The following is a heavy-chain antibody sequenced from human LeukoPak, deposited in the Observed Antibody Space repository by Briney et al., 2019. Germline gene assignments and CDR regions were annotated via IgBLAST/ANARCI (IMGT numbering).Heavy chain of an antibody. V-gene: IGHV4-34*01. D-gene: IGHD3-3*01. CDR3: AVGITILGVAASFDS. J-gene: IGHJ4*02. Sequence: PSETLSLTCAVYGASYNAYYWSWIRQPPGKGLEWIGDIDHRGTATYNPSLKSRLTISADASKNQFSLKLNSVTDADTAVYYCAVGITILGVAASFDSWGQGNLVIDSS. CDR1: GASYNAYY. CDR2: IDHRGTA.